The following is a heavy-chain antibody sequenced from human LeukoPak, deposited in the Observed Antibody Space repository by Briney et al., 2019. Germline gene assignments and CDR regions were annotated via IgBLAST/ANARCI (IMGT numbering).Heavy chain of an antibody. CDR3: AQDLSVLDQGSI. CDR1: GFTFSDHY. V-gene: IGHV3-72*01. CDR2: IRNRVNSHTT. Sequence: GGSLRLSCAASGFTFSDHYMDWVRQAPGKGVEWVARIRNRVNSHTTEYAASAKGRFTISRDHAKTSLYLQMNSLRAEDTPVYYCAQDLSVLDQGSIWGQGTMVTVSS. J-gene: IGHJ3*02.